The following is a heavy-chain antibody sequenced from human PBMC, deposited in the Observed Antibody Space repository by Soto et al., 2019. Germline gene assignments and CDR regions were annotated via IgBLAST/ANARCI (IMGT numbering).Heavy chain of an antibody. Sequence: PGGSLRLSWAASGFTFSSYAMSWVRQATGKGLEWVSAISGSGGSTYYADSVKGRFTISRDNSKNTLYLQMNSLRAEDTAVYYCAKDWVVATPAYYFDYWGQGTLVTVSS. J-gene: IGHJ4*02. CDR3: AKDWVVATPAYYFDY. CDR2: ISGSGGST. D-gene: IGHD5-12*01. CDR1: GFTFSSYA. V-gene: IGHV3-23*01.